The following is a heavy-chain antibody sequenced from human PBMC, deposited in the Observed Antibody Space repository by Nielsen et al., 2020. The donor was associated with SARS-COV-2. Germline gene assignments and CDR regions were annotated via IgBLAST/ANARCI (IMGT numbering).Heavy chain of an antibody. Sequence: GESLEISCAASGFTFSDSSMNWVRQASGKGLEWLGRIRSKANDYATEYPASVKGRFIISRDDSKNTAYLLMNSLKIDDTAVYYCARVNPTSGSWFDAFDIWGQGTLVTVSS. V-gene: IGHV3-73*01. D-gene: IGHD1-26*01. CDR1: GFTFSDSS. CDR3: ARVNPTSGSWFDAFDI. CDR2: IRSKANDYAT. J-gene: IGHJ3*02.